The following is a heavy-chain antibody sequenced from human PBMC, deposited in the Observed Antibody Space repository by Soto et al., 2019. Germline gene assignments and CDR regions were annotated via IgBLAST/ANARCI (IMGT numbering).Heavy chain of an antibody. Sequence: ASVKVSCKASGYTFTNYAMHWVRQAPGQSLEWMGWINAGNGNTKYSQKFQGRVTITRDTSATTAYMELSSLRSEDTAVYYCARVPHYYCYALDVWGQGTTVTVSS. V-gene: IGHV1-3*01. CDR1: GYTFTNYA. CDR2: INAGNGNT. J-gene: IGHJ6*02. CDR3: ARVPHYYCYALDV.